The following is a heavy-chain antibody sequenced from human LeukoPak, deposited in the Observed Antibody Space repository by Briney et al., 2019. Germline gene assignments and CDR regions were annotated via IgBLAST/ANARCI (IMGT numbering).Heavy chain of an antibody. Sequence: GGSLRLSCAASGFTFSIYDMNWVRQAPGKGLEWVSAISGSGVSTYYADSVKGRFTISRDNSKKTLYLQMNSLRAEDTAVYYCAKDHGGGALFDYWGQGTLVTVSS. J-gene: IGHJ4*02. CDR1: GFTFSIYD. V-gene: IGHV3-23*01. CDR3: AKDHGGGALFDY. D-gene: IGHD3-16*01. CDR2: ISGSGVST.